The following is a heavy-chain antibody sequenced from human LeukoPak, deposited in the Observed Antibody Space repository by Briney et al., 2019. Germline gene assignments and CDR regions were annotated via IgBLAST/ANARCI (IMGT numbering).Heavy chain of an antibody. J-gene: IGHJ4*02. CDR1: GFTLSSYA. CDR3: ANLPLYDSSGPEDY. V-gene: IGHV3-30*02. CDR2: IRYDGSLK. D-gene: IGHD3-22*01. Sequence: GGSLRLSCVASGFTLSSYAMHWVRQAPGKGLEWVAFIRYDGSLKNYADSVKGRFTISRDNSKNTRYLQMNSLRGNDTAVYYCANLPLYDSSGPEDYWGQGTLVTVSS.